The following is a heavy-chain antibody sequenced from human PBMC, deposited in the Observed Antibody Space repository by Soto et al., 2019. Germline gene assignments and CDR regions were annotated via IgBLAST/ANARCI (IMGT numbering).Heavy chain of an antibody. Sequence: QVQLVQSGAEVKKPGSSVKVSCKASGGTFSSYAISWVRQAPGQGLEWMGGIIPIFGTANYAQKFQGRVTITADESTSTAYMERSRLRSEYTAVYYCAGYGDYEVDYYYYYCMDVWGQGATVTVSS. CDR3: AGYGDYEVDYYYYYCMDV. CDR1: GGTFSSYA. CDR2: IIPIFGTA. D-gene: IGHD4-17*01. J-gene: IGHJ6*02. V-gene: IGHV1-69*01.